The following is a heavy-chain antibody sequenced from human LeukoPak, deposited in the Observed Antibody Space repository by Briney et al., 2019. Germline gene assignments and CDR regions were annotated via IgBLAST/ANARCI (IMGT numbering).Heavy chain of an antibody. CDR1: GYSFTSYW. V-gene: IGHV5-51*01. Sequence: GESLKISCKGSGYSFTSYWIGWVRQMPGKGLEWMGIIYPGDSDTRYSPSFQGQVTISADKSISTAYLQWSSLKASDTAMYYCARLDSGNYWVTPGDYWGQGTLVTVSS. CDR2: IYPGDSDT. J-gene: IGHJ4*02. D-gene: IGHD1-26*01. CDR3: ARLDSGNYWVTPGDY.